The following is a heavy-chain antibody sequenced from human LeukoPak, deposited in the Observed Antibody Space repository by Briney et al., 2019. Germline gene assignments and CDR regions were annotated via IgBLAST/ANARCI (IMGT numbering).Heavy chain of an antibody. V-gene: IGHV3-64*01. CDR3: ARAEFTN. Sequence: GGSLRLSCAASGFTFSSYAMHWVRQAPGKGLEYVSAISSNGGSTYYANSVKGRFTISRDNSKNTLYLQMGSLRAEDMAVYYCARAEFTNWGQGTLVTVSS. CDR2: ISSNGGST. CDR1: GFTFSSYA. D-gene: IGHD3-10*01. J-gene: IGHJ4*02.